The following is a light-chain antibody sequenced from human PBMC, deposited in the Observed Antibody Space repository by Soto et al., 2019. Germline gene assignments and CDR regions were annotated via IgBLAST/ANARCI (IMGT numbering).Light chain of an antibody. Sequence: DIQMTQSPSSLSASLGDIVTLTCRASQDIDKYLNWYQQKPGQAPKFLIQSASTLQSGVPSRFSGSGSGTEFTLIIAGLQPEDFATYHCQPSYTIPGTFGQGTKVDIK. CDR2: SAS. J-gene: IGKJ1*01. CDR1: QDIDKY. CDR3: QPSYTIPGT. V-gene: IGKV1-39*01.